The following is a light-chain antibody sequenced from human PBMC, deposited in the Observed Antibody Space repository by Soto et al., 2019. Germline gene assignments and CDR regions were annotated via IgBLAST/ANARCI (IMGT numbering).Light chain of an antibody. CDR2: RNN. J-gene: IGLJ2*01. V-gene: IGLV1-47*01. CDR1: SSNIGSNY. Sequence: QSVLTQPPSASGTPGQRVTISCSGSSSNIGSNYVYWYQQLPGTAPKLLIYRNNQRPPGVPDRFSGSKSGTSASLAISGLRSEDEADYYCAAWDDSLSGRVFGGGTKVTVL. CDR3: AAWDDSLSGRV.